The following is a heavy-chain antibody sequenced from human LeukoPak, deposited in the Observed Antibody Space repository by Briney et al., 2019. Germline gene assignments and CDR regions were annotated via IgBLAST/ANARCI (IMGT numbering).Heavy chain of an antibody. CDR1: GRSISPYY. D-gene: IGHD5-18*01. V-gene: IGHV4-59*01. CDR2: IFSSGAA. CDR3: ARDVYTAIFN. J-gene: IGHJ4*02. Sequence: PSETLSLTCIVSGRSISPYYWSWFRQAPGRGLEWIGYIFSSGAASYKPSLKSRVTLSVDTSKDQFSLKLSSVTAADTAVYYCARDVYTAIFNWGQGTLVTVSS.